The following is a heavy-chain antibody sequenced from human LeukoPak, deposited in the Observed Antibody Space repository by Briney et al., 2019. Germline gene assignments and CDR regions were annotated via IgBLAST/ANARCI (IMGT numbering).Heavy chain of an antibody. D-gene: IGHD3-22*01. CDR1: GFTVSSNY. J-gene: IGHJ4*02. V-gene: IGHV3-15*01. Sequence: KAGGSLRLSCAASGFTVSSNYMSWVRQAPGKGLGWVGRIKSKTDGGTTDYAAPVKGRFTISRDDSKNALYLQMNSLKTEDTAVYYCTRSGYRPVWGQGTLVTVSS. CDR3: TRSGYRPV. CDR2: IKSKTDGGTT.